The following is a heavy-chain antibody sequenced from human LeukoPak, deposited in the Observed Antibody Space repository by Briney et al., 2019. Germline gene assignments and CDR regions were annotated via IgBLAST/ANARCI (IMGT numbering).Heavy chain of an antibody. J-gene: IGHJ4*02. CDR3: AKDSSRDGYKDYFDY. Sequence: PGGSLRLSCAASGFTFSNAWMSWVRQAPGKGLEWVGRIKSKTDGGTTDYAAPVKGRFTISRDNSKNTLYLQMNSLRAEDTALYYCAKDSSRDGYKDYFDYWGQGTLATVSS. V-gene: IGHV3-15*01. CDR2: IKSKTDGGTT. D-gene: IGHD5-24*01. CDR1: GFTFSNAW.